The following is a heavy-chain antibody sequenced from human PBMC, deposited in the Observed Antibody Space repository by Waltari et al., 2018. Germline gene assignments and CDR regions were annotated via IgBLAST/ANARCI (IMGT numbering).Heavy chain of an antibody. CDR2: ISGYNGDT. CDR3: ARGDDILTGDYKGLDY. Sequence: QVQLVQSGAEVKKPGASVKVSCKASGYTFTSYVISWVRHAPGQGLEWMGWISGYNGDTNIAQNLQGRVTMTTDTSTRTADMELKSLRSDDTAVYYCARGDDILTGDYKGLDYWGQGTLVTVSS. V-gene: IGHV1-18*01. J-gene: IGHJ4*02. D-gene: IGHD3-9*01. CDR1: GYTFTSYV.